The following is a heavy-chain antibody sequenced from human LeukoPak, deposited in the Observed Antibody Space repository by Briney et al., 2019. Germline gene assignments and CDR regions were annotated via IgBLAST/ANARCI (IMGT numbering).Heavy chain of an antibody. D-gene: IGHD6-19*01. Sequence: PGGSLRLSCAASGFTFSKYAFHWVRQAPGKGLEWVAIIAYDGSHKYYADSVKGRFSISRDNSNNTVLLQMNSLRAEDTAVYYCARENKAVAAHYFDYWGQGTLVTVSS. CDR2: IAYDGSHK. CDR3: ARENKAVAAHYFDY. J-gene: IGHJ4*02. V-gene: IGHV3-30-3*01. CDR1: GFTFSKYA.